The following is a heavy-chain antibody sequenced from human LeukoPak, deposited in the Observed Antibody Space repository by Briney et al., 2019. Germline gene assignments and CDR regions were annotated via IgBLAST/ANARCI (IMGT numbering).Heavy chain of an antibody. J-gene: IGHJ4*02. D-gene: IGHD6-19*01. CDR1: GGSISSGGYS. CDR3: ARIITGYMSGWYLV. Sequence: SQTLSLTCAVSGGSISSGGYSWSWIRQPPGKGLEWIGYIYHSGSTYYNPSLKSRVTISVDRSKNQFSLKLSSVTAEDTAVYYCARIITGYMSGWYLVWGQGTLVTVSS. CDR2: IYHSGST. V-gene: IGHV4-30-2*01.